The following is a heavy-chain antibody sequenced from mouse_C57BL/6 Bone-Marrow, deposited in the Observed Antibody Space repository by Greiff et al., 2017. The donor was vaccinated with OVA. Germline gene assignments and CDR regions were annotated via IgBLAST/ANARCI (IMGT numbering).Heavy chain of an antibody. CDR2: ISSGGSYT. D-gene: IGHD1-1*01. CDR3: ARDEDYGRFCDY. J-gene: IGHJ2*01. V-gene: IGHV5-6*01. CDR1: GFTFSSYG. Sequence: EVKLVESGGDLVKPGGSLKLSCAASGFTFSSYGMSWVRQTPDKRLEWVATISSGGSYTSYTDSVKGRVTISRDNSKNTLYLEMSSLKSEDTAMYYCARDEDYGRFCDYGGQGTTLTVSA.